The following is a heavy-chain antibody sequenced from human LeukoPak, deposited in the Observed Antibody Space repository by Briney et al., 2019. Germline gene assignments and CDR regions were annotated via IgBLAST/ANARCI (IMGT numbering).Heavy chain of an antibody. V-gene: IGHV7-4-1*02. CDR3: ARGYCSGGTCPTFIDY. J-gene: IGHJ4*02. Sequence: ASVKVSCKASGYSFTSYAMNWVRQAPGQGLEWMGWINTNTGNPTYAQGFTGRFVFSLDTSVSTAYLQISSLKAEDTAVYYCARGYCSGGTCPTFIDYWGKGTLVTVSS. CDR1: GYSFTSYA. CDR2: INTNTGNP. D-gene: IGHD2-15*01.